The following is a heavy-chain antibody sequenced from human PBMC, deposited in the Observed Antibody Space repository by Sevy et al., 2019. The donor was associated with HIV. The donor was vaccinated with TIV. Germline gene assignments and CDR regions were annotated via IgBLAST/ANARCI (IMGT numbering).Heavy chain of an antibody. Sequence: ASVKVSCKASGYTFTSYYMYWVRQAPGQGPEWMGRINPSDGSTSYAQKFQGRVTMTSDRSTSTVYMELSSLRSEDTAVYYCTRLVVAVTTFPYGMDVWGQGTTVTVSS. J-gene: IGHJ6*02. CDR3: TRLVVAVTTFPYGMDV. CDR2: INPSDGST. CDR1: GYTFTSYY. D-gene: IGHD6-19*01. V-gene: IGHV1-46*03.